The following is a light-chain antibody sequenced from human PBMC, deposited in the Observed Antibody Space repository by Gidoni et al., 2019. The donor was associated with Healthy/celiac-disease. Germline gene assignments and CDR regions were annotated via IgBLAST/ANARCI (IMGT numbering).Light chain of an antibody. CDR3: QQNYSTPFT. CDR2: AAS. V-gene: IGKV1-39*01. Sequence: DIQMTQSPSSLSASVGDRVTITCQASQSISSYLNWYQQKPGKAPKLLIYAASNLQSGVPSRFSGSGSGTDFTLTISSLQPEDFATYYCQQNYSTPFTFGPGTKVDIK. CDR1: QSISSY. J-gene: IGKJ3*01.